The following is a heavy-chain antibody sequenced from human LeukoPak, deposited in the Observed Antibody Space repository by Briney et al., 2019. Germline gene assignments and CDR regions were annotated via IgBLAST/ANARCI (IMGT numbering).Heavy chain of an antibody. Sequence: GGSLRLSCAASGFTFSIYSMNWVRQAPGKGLEWVSSISTSSSYIYYADSVKGRFTISRDNAKNSLYLQMNSLRAEDTAVYYCARVSGTFGELYWGQGTLVTVSS. CDR1: GFTFSIYS. V-gene: IGHV3-21*01. CDR3: ARVSGTFGELY. CDR2: ISTSSSYI. D-gene: IGHD3-10*01. J-gene: IGHJ4*02.